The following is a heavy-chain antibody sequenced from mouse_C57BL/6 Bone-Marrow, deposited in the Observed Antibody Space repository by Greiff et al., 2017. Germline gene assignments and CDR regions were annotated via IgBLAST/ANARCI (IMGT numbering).Heavy chain of an antibody. Sequence: VQLQQPGAELVKPGASVKLSCKASGYTFTSYWMHWVKQRPGQGLEWIGMIHPNSGSTNYNEKFKSKATLTVAKSSSTAYMQLSSLTSEDSAVYYCARGDYYGSAWFAYWGQGTLVTVSA. D-gene: IGHD1-1*01. CDR3: ARGDYYGSAWFAY. J-gene: IGHJ3*01. CDR1: GYTFTSYW. V-gene: IGHV1-64*01. CDR2: IHPNSGST.